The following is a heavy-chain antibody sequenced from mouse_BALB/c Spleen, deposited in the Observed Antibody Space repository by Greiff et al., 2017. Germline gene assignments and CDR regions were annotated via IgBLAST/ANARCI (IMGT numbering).Heavy chain of an antibody. Sequence: EVQLVESGAELVRPGALVKLSCKASGFNIKDYYMHWVKQRPEQGLEWIGWIDPENGNTIYDPKFQGKASITADTSSNTAYLQLSSLTSEDTAVYYCANGYGSYWGQGTTLTVSS. CDR2: IDPENGNT. CDR3: ANGYGSY. J-gene: IGHJ2*01. CDR1: GFNIKDYY. V-gene: IGHV14-1*02. D-gene: IGHD2-2*01.